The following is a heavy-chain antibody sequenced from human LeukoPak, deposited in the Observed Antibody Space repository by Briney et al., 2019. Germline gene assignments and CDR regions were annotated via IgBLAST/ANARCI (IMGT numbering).Heavy chain of an antibody. Sequence: SETLSLTCTVSGGSISSGDYYWSWIRQPPGKGLEWIGYIYYSGSTYYNPSLKSRVTISVDTSKNQCSLKLSSVTAADTAVYYCARVQGVGATYFDYWGQGTLVTVSS. J-gene: IGHJ4*02. CDR2: IYYSGST. CDR1: GGSISSGDYY. CDR3: ARVQGVGATYFDY. V-gene: IGHV4-30-4*08. D-gene: IGHD1-26*01.